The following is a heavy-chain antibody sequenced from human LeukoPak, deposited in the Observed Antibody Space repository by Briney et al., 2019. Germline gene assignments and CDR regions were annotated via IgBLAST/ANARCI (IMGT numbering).Heavy chain of an antibody. CDR2: IYTSGST. D-gene: IGHD6-19*01. CDR3: ARDLRQWLGGYYYYYMDV. CDR1: GGSISSGGYY. J-gene: IGHJ6*03. Sequence: SETLSLTCTVSGGSISSGGYYWSWIRQPAGKGLEWIGRIYTSGSTNYNPSLKSRVTMSVDTSKNQFSLKLSSVTAADTAVYYCARDLRQWLGGYYYYYMDVWGKGTTVTVSS. V-gene: IGHV4-61*02.